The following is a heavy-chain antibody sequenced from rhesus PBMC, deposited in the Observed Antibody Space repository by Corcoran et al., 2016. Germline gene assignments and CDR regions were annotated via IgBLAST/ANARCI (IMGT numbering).Heavy chain of an antibody. Sequence: QVQLQESGPGVVKPSETLSLTCAVSGGSISASYRWSWIRQPPGKGLEWIGYIYCSSTITNYNPSLKSRVTISKDTSKNRFSLKLSSVTAADTAVYYCARDRRWYYNIWTGENYFDYWGQGVLVTVSS. CDR3: ARDRRWYYNIWTGENYFDY. CDR1: GGSISASYR. CDR2: IYCSSTIT. J-gene: IGHJ4*01. V-gene: IGHV4S10*01. D-gene: IGHD3-3*01.